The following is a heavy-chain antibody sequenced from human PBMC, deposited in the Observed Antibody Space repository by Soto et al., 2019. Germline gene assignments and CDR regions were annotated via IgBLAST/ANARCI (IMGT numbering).Heavy chain of an antibody. D-gene: IGHD4-17*01. CDR1: GGSISSYY. J-gene: IGHJ4*02. CDR3: ARQLTTPRGDYFDY. Sequence: SETLSLTCTVSGGSISSYYWSWIRQPPGKGLEWIGYIYYSGSTNYNPSLKSRVTISVDTSKNQFSLKLSSVTAADTAVYYCARQLTTPRGDYFDYWGQGTLVTVSS. CDR2: IYYSGST. V-gene: IGHV4-59*08.